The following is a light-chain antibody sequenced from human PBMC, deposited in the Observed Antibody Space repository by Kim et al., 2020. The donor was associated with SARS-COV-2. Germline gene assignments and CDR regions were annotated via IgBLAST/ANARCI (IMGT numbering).Light chain of an antibody. V-gene: IGKV3-20*01. CDR1: QSVSSSY. J-gene: IGKJ2*01. CDR2: GAS. Sequence: EIVLTQSPGTLSLSPGERATLSCRASQSVSSSYLAWYQQKPGQAPRLLIYGASSRATGIPDMFSGSGSGTDFTLTISRLEPEDFAVYYCQQYGSSPFGQGTKLEI. CDR3: QQYGSSP.